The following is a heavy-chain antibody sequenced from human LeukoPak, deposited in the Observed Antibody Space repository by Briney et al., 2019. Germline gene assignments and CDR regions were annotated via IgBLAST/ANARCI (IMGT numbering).Heavy chain of an antibody. CDR2: ISYDGSNK. V-gene: IGHV3-30*03. Sequence: GRSLRLSCAASGFTFSSYGMHWVRQAPGKGLEWVAVISYDGSNKYYADSVKGRFTISRDNSKNTLYLQMNSLRSEDTAVYYCATVPSANWGQGTLVTVSS. J-gene: IGHJ4*02. CDR3: ATVPSAN. CDR1: GFTFSSYG.